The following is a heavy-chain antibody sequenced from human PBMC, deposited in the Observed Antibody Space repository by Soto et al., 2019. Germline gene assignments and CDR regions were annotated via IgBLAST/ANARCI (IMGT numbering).Heavy chain of an antibody. J-gene: IGHJ4*02. CDR3: ARGLIKRGYYYDSSGSHFDY. Sequence: QVQLQQWGAGLLKPSETLSLTCAVYGGSFSGYYWSWIRQPPGKGLEWIGEINHSGSTNYNPSLNSRVTISVDTSNNQFSLKLSSVTAADTAVYYCARGLIKRGYYYDSSGSHFDYWGQGTLVTVSS. CDR2: INHSGST. D-gene: IGHD3-22*01. V-gene: IGHV4-34*01. CDR1: GGSFSGYY.